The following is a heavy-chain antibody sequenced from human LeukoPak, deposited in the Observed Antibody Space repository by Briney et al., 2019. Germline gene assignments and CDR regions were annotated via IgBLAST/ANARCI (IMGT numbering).Heavy chain of an antibody. CDR3: ARDLPVATTEGDFDY. CDR1: GFTFSSYV. D-gene: IGHD5-24*01. J-gene: IGHJ4*02. CDR2: ISYDGSNK. Sequence: PGGSLRLSCAASGFTFSSYVMHWVRQAPGKGLEWVAIISYDGSNKYYADSVKGRFTISRDNSKNTLYLQMNSLRAEDTAVYYCARDLPVATTEGDFDYWGQGTLVTVSS. V-gene: IGHV3-30*04.